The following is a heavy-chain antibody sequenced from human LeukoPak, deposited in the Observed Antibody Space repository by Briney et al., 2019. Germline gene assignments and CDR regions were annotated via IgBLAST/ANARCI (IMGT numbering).Heavy chain of an antibody. J-gene: IGHJ3*02. CDR3: AREGPEWRSTAVGAFDI. V-gene: IGHV1-46*01. D-gene: IGHD6-19*01. CDR2: INPSGGST. CDR1: GYTFISYY. Sequence: GASVKVSCKASGYTFISYYMHWVRQAPGQGLEWMGIINPSGGSTSYAQKFQGRVTMTRDTSTSTVYMELSSLRSEDTAVYYCAREGPEWRSTAVGAFDIWGQGTMVTVSS.